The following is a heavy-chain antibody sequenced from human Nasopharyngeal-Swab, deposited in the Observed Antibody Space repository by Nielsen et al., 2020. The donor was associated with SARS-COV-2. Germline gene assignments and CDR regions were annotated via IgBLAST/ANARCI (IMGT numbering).Heavy chain of an antibody. J-gene: IGHJ4*02. D-gene: IGHD3-22*01. V-gene: IGHV4-39*01. Sequence: WIRQPPGKGLEWIGSIYYSGSTYYNPSLKSRVTISVDTSKNQLSLKLSSVTAADTAVYYCARQDYYDRGFDYWGQGTLVTVSS. CDR3: ARQDYYDRGFDY. CDR2: IYYSGST.